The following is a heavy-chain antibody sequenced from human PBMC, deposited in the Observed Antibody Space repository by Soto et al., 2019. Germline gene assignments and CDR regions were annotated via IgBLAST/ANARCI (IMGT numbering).Heavy chain of an antibody. D-gene: IGHD3-22*01. V-gene: IGHV3-23*04. CDR1: GFTFSNYA. J-gene: IGHJ6*02. CDR3: AKDSYDTSYYKRRKHGMAV. Sequence: EVQLVESGGDLVQPGGSLRLSCAASGFTFSNYAMRWLRQAPGKGLEWVSAIGSSGDTYYADPVKGRFTMSRDNSKNTIHLQRNSLKAEDTAVYYCAKDSYDTSYYKRRKHGMAVWGQGTTVTVSS. CDR2: IGSSGDT.